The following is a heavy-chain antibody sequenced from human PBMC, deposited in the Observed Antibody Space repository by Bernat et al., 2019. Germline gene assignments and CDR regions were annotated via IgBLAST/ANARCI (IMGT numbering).Heavy chain of an antibody. V-gene: IGHV4-59*08. CDR2: MSYSGST. CDR1: GGSISSNY. CDR3: ARQMVSLMAAYDL. Sequence: QVQLQESGPGLVKPSETLSLTCTVSGGSISSNYWTWIRQPPGKGLEWIGYMSYSGSTKYNPSLESRVTIAVGTSKTQFSLKLSSVTAADTAVYYCARQMVSLMAAYDLWGRGTMVTVSS. D-gene: IGHD2-8*01. J-gene: IGHJ3*01.